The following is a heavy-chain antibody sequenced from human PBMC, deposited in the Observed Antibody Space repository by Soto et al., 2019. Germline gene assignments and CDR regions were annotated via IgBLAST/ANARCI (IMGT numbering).Heavy chain of an antibody. Sequence: QVQLVESGGGVVQPGGSVRLSCVASGFTLRTSGMHWVRQAPSKGLEWVAVISHDGSNQFYAESVKGRFTISRDNSKNMLYLQMNSLRADDSAVYFCAKDSSAAFDYWGQGTVVTVSS. CDR2: ISHDGSNQ. D-gene: IGHD6-25*01. CDR1: GFTLRTSG. J-gene: IGHJ4*02. V-gene: IGHV3-30*18. CDR3: AKDSSAAFDY.